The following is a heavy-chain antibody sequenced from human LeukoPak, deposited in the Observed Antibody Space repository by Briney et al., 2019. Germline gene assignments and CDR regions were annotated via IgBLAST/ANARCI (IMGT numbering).Heavy chain of an antibody. V-gene: IGHV3-21*05. J-gene: IGHJ3*02. CDR1: GLAFSSSA. CDR3: ARGRDHVFDI. CDR2: SSASSSDV. Sequence: GGSLRLSCAASGLAFSSSAMNWVRQTPGKGLEWLSYSSASSSDVYYAVSVKGRNTNSRDKAKSSLYLQRNSLTAEDTAIYVCARGRDHVFDIWGQGTRVTVSS.